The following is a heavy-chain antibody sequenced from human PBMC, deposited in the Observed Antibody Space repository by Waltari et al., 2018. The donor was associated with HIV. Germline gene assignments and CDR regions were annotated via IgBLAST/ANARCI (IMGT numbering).Heavy chain of an antibody. Sequence: EVRLVESGGGLVKPGGALRLSCAASGITFRHAWMNLVRQAPGKGLEWVGRIKSKADGETTHYAAFVKGRFTISREDSKNTLFLEMSSLETEDTAVYYCATRLTGSARDDYWGQGTLVTVSS. CDR2: IKSKADGETT. CDR1: GITFRHAW. D-gene: IGHD7-27*01. CDR3: ATRLTGSARDDY. J-gene: IGHJ4*02. V-gene: IGHV3-15*01.